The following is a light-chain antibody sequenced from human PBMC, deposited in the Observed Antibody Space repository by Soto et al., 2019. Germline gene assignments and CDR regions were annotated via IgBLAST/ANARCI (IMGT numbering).Light chain of an antibody. CDR3: CSYVGSTVV. CDR2: ETT. V-gene: IGLV2-23*01. J-gene: IGLJ2*01. CDR1: SSDVGSYNL. Sequence: QSVLTQPTSVSGSPGQSITISCTGPSSDVGSYNLVSWYQQHPGKAPKLMIYETTKRPSGVSDRFSGSKSGNTASLTISGLQAEDEADYYCCSYVGSTVVFGGGTQLTVL.